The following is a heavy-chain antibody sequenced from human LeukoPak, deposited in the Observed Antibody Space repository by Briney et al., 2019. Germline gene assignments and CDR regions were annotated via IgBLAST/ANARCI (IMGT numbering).Heavy chain of an antibody. J-gene: IGHJ3*02. Sequence: SETLSLTCAVYGGSFSGYYWSWIRQPPGKGLEWIGEINHSGSTNYNPSLKSRVTISVDTSKNQFSLKLSSVTAADTAVYYCARASDPQEYDFWSGYYTGGGLDSFHAFDIWGQGTMVAVSS. CDR3: ARASDPQEYDFWSGYYTGGGLDSFHAFDI. D-gene: IGHD3-3*01. CDR2: INHSGST. CDR1: GGSFSGYY. V-gene: IGHV4-34*01.